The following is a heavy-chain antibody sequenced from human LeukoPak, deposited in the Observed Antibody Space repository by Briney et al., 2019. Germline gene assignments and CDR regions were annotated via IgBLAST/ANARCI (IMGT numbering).Heavy chain of an antibody. Sequence: PGGSLRLSCAASGFTFSSYGMSWVRQAPGKGLEWVSFISSSSSYIYYADSVKGRFTISRDNAKNSLYLQMNSLRAEDTAVYYCARAPGYRSFLDYWGQGTLVTVSS. CDR2: ISSSSSYI. J-gene: IGHJ4*02. CDR3: ARAPGYRSFLDY. CDR1: GFTFSSYG. D-gene: IGHD6-13*01. V-gene: IGHV3-21*01.